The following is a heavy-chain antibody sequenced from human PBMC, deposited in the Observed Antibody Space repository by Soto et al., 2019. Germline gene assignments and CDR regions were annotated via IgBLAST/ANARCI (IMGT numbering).Heavy chain of an antibody. J-gene: IGHJ4*02. Sequence: ASVKVACKASGYTFASYDINWVRQATGQGLEWMGWMNPNSGNTGYAQKFQGRVTMTRNTSISTAYMELSSLRSEDTAVYYCARAVAGRLFYGYWGQGTLVTVSS. CDR2: MNPNSGNT. CDR3: ARAVAGRLFYGY. V-gene: IGHV1-8*01. D-gene: IGHD6-19*01. CDR1: GYTFASYD.